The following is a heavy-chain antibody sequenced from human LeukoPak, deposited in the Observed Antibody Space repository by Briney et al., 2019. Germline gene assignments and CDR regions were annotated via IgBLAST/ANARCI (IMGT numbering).Heavy chain of an antibody. CDR2: IYYSGST. J-gene: IGHJ5*02. V-gene: IGHV4-59*01. Sequence: SETLSLTCTVSGGSISSYYWSWIRQPPGKGLEWIGYIYYSGSTNYNPSLKSRVTISVDTSKNQFSLKLSSVTAAAPAVSYFSGEQWLATEAYNGFDPWGKGPLVTVSS. D-gene: IGHD6-19*01. CDR3: SGEQWLATEAYNGFDP. CDR1: GGSISSYY.